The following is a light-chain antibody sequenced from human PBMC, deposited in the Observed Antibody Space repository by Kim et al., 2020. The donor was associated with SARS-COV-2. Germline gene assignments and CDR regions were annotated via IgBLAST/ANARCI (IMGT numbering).Light chain of an antibody. Sequence: SYELTQPPSVSVAPGKTARFTCGGNNIGSKSVQWYQQKPGQAPVLVIYYDSDRPSGIPERFSGSNSGNTATLTITRVEAGDEADYYCQVWDSSSDHYVFGTGTKVTVL. CDR2: YDS. V-gene: IGLV3-21*04. CDR1: NIGSKS. CDR3: QVWDSSSDHYV. J-gene: IGLJ1*01.